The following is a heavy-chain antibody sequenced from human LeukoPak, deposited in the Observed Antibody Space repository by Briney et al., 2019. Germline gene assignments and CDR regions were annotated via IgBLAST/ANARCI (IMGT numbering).Heavy chain of an antibody. V-gene: IGHV1-18*01. Sequence: GASVKVSCKASGYTFTSYGISWVRQAPGQGLEWMGWISAYNGNTNYAQKFQERVTITSDMSTSTAYMELRSLRSEDTAVYYCAAVLYYGSLYGFDYWGQGTLVTVSS. CDR1: GYTFTSYG. CDR3: AAVLYYGSLYGFDY. D-gene: IGHD3-10*01. CDR2: ISAYNGNT. J-gene: IGHJ4*02.